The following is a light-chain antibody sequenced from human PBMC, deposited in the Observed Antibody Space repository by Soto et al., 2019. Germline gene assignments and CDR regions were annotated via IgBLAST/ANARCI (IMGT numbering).Light chain of an antibody. V-gene: IGKV1-5*01. CDR1: QSLTRW. Sequence: DIQMTQSPSTLSASVGDRVTITCRANQSLTRWLAWYQQKPGKAPKLLIFDAATLESGVPSRFSGSGYGTEFTLTISSLQPDGFATYYCQQYHSFWTFGQGTKVEIK. CDR3: QQYHSFWT. CDR2: DAA. J-gene: IGKJ1*01.